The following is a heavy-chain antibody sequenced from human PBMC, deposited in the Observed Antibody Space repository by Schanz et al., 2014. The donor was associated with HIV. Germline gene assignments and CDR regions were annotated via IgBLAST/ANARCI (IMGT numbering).Heavy chain of an antibody. V-gene: IGHV1-2*02. Sequence: QVPLVQSGAEVKKPGASVKVSCKASGYTFTGYYMHWVRQAPGQGLEWMGWINPNSGGTNYAQKFQGRVTMTRDTSISTAYMEMRRLRSDDTAVYYCARDVSVDCTGINNCYTRKWFDPWGQGTLVTVSS. CDR3: ARDVSVDCTGINNCYTRKWFDP. D-gene: IGHD2-2*02. CDR2: INPNSGGT. J-gene: IGHJ5*02. CDR1: GYTFTGYY.